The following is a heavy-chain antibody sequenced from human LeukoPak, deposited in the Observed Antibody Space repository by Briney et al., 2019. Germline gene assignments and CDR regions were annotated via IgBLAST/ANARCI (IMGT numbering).Heavy chain of an antibody. Sequence: SETLSLTCTVSGRSISSYYWSWLRHPPGKGLEWIGYIYYSGSTNYNPSLKSRVTISVDTFKNQFSLKLSSVTAADTAVYYCARMTGILDYWGQGTLVTVSS. V-gene: IGHV4-59*01. CDR3: ARMTGILDY. CDR2: IYYSGST. J-gene: IGHJ4*02. D-gene: IGHD3-9*01. CDR1: GRSISSYY.